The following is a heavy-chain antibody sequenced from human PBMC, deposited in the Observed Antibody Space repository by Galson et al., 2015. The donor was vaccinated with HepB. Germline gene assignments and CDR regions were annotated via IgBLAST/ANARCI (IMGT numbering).Heavy chain of an antibody. Sequence: SVKVSCKASHYTLTNSYFSWVRQAPGQGLEWVGWISTYNGLTNYAQKFHGRVTMTTDRSTSTAYVELRGLISDDTAVYYCLRNLEVAGSHADRPYWGQGTVVTVSS. CDR2: ISTYNGLT. CDR3: LRNLEVAGSHADRPY. J-gene: IGHJ4*02. V-gene: IGHV1-18*04. D-gene: IGHD6-19*01. CDR1: HYTLTNSY.